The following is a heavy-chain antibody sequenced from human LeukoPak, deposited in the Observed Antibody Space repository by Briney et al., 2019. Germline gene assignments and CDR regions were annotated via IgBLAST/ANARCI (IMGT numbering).Heavy chain of an antibody. CDR3: ARHIVLMGTDV. CDR2: IYHSGST. J-gene: IGHJ6*02. CDR1: GGSISSGGYS. Sequence: SETLSLTCAVSGGSISSGGYSWSWIRQPPGKGLEWIGYIYHSGSTYYNPSLKSRVTISVDRSKNQSSLKLSSVTAADTAVYYCARHIVLMGTDVWGQGTTVTVSS. D-gene: IGHD2-8*01. V-gene: IGHV4-30-2*01.